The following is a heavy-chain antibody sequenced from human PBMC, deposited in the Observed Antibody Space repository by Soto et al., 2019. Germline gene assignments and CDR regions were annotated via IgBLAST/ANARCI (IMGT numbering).Heavy chain of an antibody. CDR3: ARGFGQQGVDY. J-gene: IGHJ4*02. CDR2: ISSSSSYI. Sequence: GGSLRLSCAASGFTFSSYAMSWVRQAPGKGLEWVSSISSSSSYIYYADSVKGRFTISRDNAKNSLYLQMNSLRAEDTAVYYCARGFGQQGVDYWGQGTLVTVSS. V-gene: IGHV3-21*01. CDR1: GFTFSSYA. D-gene: IGHD3-10*01.